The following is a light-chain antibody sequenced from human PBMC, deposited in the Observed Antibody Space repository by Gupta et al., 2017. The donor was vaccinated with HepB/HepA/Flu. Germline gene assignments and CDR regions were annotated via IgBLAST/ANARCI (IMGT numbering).Light chain of an antibody. CDR1: SSDVGGYNF. V-gene: IGLV2-14*01. CDR3: SSYTSSSTPL. J-gene: IGLJ2*01. Sequence: QSALTQPASVSGSPGQSITISCTGTSSDVGGYNFVSWYQQHPGKAPKLMIYDVSKRPSGVSSRFSGSKSGNTASLTISGLQAEDEAYYYCSSYTSSSTPLFGGGTKLTVL. CDR2: DVS.